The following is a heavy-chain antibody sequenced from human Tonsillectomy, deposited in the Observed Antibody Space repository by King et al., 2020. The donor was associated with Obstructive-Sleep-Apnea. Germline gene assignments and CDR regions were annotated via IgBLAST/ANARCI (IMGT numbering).Heavy chain of an antibody. Sequence: QVQLQESGPGLVKPSGTLSLTCAVSGGSISSSNWWSWVRQPPGKGLEWIGKIYHSGITNYNPSLKSRVTISVDKSRNQFSVKLNSVTAADTAVYYCVRDPHPLVRAVIIHNWFDPWGQGALVTVSS. CDR1: GGSISSSNW. V-gene: IGHV4-4*02. J-gene: IGHJ5*02. D-gene: IGHD3-10*01. CDR3: VRDPHPLVRAVIIHNWFDP. CDR2: IYHSGIT.